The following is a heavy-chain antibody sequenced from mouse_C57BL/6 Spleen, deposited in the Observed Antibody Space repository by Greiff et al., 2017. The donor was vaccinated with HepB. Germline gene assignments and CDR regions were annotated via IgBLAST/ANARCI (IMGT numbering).Heavy chain of an antibody. J-gene: IGHJ4*01. D-gene: IGHD1-3*01. Sequence: QVQLQQPGAELVKPGASVKMSCKASGYTFTSYWITWVKQRPGQGLEWIGDIYPGSGSTNYNEKFKSKATLTVDTSSSTAYMQLSSLTSEDSAVYYCARDNYSYYYAMDRWGEGTSVTVSS. CDR2: IYPGSGST. V-gene: IGHV1-55*01. CDR1: GYTFTSYW. CDR3: ARDNYSYYYAMDR.